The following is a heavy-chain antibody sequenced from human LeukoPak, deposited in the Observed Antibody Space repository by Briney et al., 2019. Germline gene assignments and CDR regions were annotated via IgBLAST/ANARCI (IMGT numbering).Heavy chain of an antibody. V-gene: IGHV4-34*01. D-gene: IGHD5-18*01. CDR1: GGSFRGYY. Sequence: SETLSLTCAVYGGSFRGYYWSWIRQPPGKGLEWIGEINHSGSTNYNPSLKSRVTISVDTSKNQFSLKLSSVTAADTAVYYCARGDGQLWGQGTLVTVSS. J-gene: IGHJ4*02. CDR2: INHSGST. CDR3: ARGDGQL.